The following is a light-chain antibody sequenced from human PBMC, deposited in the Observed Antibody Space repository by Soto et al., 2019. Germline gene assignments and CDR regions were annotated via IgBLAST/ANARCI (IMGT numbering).Light chain of an antibody. CDR2: GAS. V-gene: IGKV3-20*01. CDR3: QHYGSSHRT. CDR1: QSVTNNY. Sequence: EVVLTQSPGTLSLSPGERATLSCRASQSVTNNYLAWYQQKPGQAPRLLIYGASSRATGIPDRFSGSGSGTDFTLTIRRLEPEYLAVYYCQHYGSSHRTFGQGTKLE. J-gene: IGKJ2*01.